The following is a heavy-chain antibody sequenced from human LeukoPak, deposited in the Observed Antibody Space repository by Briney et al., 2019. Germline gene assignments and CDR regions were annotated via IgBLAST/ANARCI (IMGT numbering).Heavy chain of an antibody. J-gene: IGHJ4*02. CDR3: ARDFSYYYDSSGPNPVDY. V-gene: IGHV3-21*01. D-gene: IGHD3-22*01. Sequence: GGSLRLSCAASGFTFSSYSMNWVRQAPGKGLEWVSSISSSSSYIYYADSVKGRFTISRDNAKNSLYLQMNSLRAEDTAVYYCARDFSYYYDSSGPNPVDYWGQGTLVTVSS. CDR2: ISSSSSYI. CDR1: GFTFSSYS.